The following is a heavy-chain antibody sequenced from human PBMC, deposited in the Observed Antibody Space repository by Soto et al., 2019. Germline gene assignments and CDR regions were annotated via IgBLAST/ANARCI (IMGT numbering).Heavy chain of an antibody. V-gene: IGHV3-74*01. CDR1: GFTFESHW. CDR3: VRESGVAADC. CDR2: IKTDGYAA. D-gene: IGHD6-19*01. Sequence: VESGGVLVQPGGSLRLSCVASGFTFESHWMHWVRQAPGEGLVWVSRIKTDGYAAAYADSVKGRFTISRDNTKNTVYLQMNSLRAEDTAVYFCVRESGVAADCWSQGALVTVSS. J-gene: IGHJ4*02.